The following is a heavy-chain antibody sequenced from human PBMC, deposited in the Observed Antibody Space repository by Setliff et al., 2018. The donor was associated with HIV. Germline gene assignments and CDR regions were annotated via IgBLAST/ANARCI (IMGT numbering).Heavy chain of an antibody. J-gene: IGHJ4*02. CDR3: TRAEYSYGYFDY. CDR2: IRSKAYGGTT. CDR1: GGSISSHY. Sequence: LSLTCTVSGGSISSHYWSWVRQAPGKGLEWVGFIRSKAYGGTTEYAASVKGRFTISRDDSKSIAYLQMNSLKTEDTAVYYCTRAEYSYGYFDYWGQGTLVTVSS. V-gene: IGHV3-49*04. D-gene: IGHD5-18*01.